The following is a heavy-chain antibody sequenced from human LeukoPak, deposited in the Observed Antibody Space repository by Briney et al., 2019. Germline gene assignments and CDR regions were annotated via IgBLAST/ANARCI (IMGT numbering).Heavy chain of an antibody. CDR1: GYTFTGYY. J-gene: IGHJ4*02. CDR3: SRAITPETTLMTDY. CDR2: INPNSGGT. D-gene: IGHD4-11*01. Sequence: ASVKVSCKASGYTFTGYYMNWVRQAPGQGLEWMGWINPNSGGTDYAQKFQCRVTITRDTSITTGYMELSGLRSDDTALYYCSRAITPETTLMTDYWGQGTLVTVSS. V-gene: IGHV1-2*02.